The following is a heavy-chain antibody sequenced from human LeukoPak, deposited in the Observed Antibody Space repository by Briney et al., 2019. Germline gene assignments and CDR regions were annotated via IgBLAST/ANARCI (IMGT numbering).Heavy chain of an antibody. D-gene: IGHD3-3*01. CDR2: IYYSGST. CDR3: ARGDDAVWRGRYKHPQGVDY. J-gene: IGHJ4*02. Sequence: PSETLSLTCTVSGGSISSGDFYWSWIRQPPGEGLEWIGYIYYSGSTYYNPSLKSRVTISLDTSKNQFSLNLSSVTAADTAVYYCARGDDAVWRGRYKHPQGVDYWGQGALVTVSS. V-gene: IGHV4-30-4*01. CDR1: GGSISSGDFY.